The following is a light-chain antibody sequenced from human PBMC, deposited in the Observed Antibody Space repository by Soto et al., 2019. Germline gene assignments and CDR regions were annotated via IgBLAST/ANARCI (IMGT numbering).Light chain of an antibody. V-gene: IGKV1-12*01. CDR2: AAS. Sequence: DIQMTQSPSSVSASVGDRVTITCRASQGISSYLAWYQQKPGKAPKLLIYAASSLQSGVPSRFGGSGSGTDFTLTISSLQPEDFATYYCQQSNSFPFTFGPGTKVDIQ. CDR1: QGISSY. CDR3: QQSNSFPFT. J-gene: IGKJ3*01.